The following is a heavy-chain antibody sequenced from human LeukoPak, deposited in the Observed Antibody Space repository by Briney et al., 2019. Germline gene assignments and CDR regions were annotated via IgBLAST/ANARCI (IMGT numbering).Heavy chain of an antibody. Sequence: GGSLRLSCAASGFTFSDYYMSWIRQAPGKGLEWVSYISSSGSTIYYADSVKGRFTIPRDNAKNSLYLQMNSLRAEDTAVYYCARTAMVVTVFDYWGQGTLVSVSS. J-gene: IGHJ4*02. D-gene: IGHD5-18*01. CDR3: ARTAMVVTVFDY. CDR2: ISSSGSTI. V-gene: IGHV3-11*01. CDR1: GFTFSDYY.